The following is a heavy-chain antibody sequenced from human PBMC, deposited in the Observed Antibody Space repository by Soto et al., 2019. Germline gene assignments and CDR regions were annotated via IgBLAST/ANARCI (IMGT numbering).Heavy chain of an antibody. J-gene: IGHJ5*02. CDR1: GFNFRSDW. CDR3: AGEHCYHFDP. Sequence: EVQLVESGGGLVQPGGSLRLSCAASGFNFRSDWMSWVRQAPGKWLEWVATITSDGNAQLYVDSVKGRFSISRDNAMNSLFLQMDNLRADDSAVYYCAGEHCYHFDPWGQGTLVTVSS. D-gene: IGHD2-21*01. V-gene: IGHV3-7*01. CDR2: ITSDGNAQ.